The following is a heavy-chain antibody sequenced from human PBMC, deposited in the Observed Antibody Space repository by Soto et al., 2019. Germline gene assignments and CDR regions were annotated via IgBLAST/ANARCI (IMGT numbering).Heavy chain of an antibody. V-gene: IGHV4-31*03. CDR2: IYYSGST. CDR1: GGSISSGGYY. Sequence: QVQLQESGPGLVKPSQTLSLTCTVSGGSISSGGYYWSWIRQHPGKGLEWIGYIYYSGSTYYNPSLKSRVTISVDTSKNQFSLKLSSVTAADTAVYYCARSIGMGYSYGPESGYFDLWGRGTLVTVSS. CDR3: ARSIGMGYSYGPESGYFDL. D-gene: IGHD5-18*01. J-gene: IGHJ2*01.